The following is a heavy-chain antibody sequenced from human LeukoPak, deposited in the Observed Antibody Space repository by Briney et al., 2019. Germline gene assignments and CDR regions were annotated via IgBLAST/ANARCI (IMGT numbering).Heavy chain of an antibody. CDR2: INPNSGGT. CDR1: GYTFTSYG. Sequence: ASVKVSCKASGYTFTSYGISWVRQAPGQGLEWMGWINPNSGGTNYAQKFQGRLTMTEDTSTDTAYMELSSLRSEDTAVYYCATLKGFGPFGIWGQGTMVTVSS. D-gene: IGHD3-10*01. J-gene: IGHJ3*02. CDR3: ATLKGFGPFGI. V-gene: IGHV1-18*01.